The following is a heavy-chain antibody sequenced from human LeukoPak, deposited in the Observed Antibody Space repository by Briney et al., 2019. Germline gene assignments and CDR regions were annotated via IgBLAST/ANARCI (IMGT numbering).Heavy chain of an antibody. V-gene: IGHV4-59*01. CDR1: GASISPYY. J-gene: IGHJ4*02. CDR2: INYSGST. Sequence: SGTLSLTCAVSGASISPYYWTWIRQPPGKGLEWIGYINYSGSTNYNPSLKSRVTISVDTSKNQFSLKLTSVTAADTAVYYCAKSRSDYAISSDYWGQGTLVTVSS. D-gene: IGHD4-17*01. CDR3: AKSRSDYAISSDY.